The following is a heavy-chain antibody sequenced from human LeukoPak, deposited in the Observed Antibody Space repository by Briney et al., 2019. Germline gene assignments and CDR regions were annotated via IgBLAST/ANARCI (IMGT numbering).Heavy chain of an antibody. CDR2: ISAYNGNT. CDR3: ARSRITMVRGPENWFDP. V-gene: IGHV1-18*01. D-gene: IGHD3-10*01. J-gene: IGHJ5*02. Sequence: APVKVSCKASGYTFTSYGISWVRQAPGQGLEWMGWISAYNGNTNYAQKLQGRVTMTTDTSTSTAYMELRSLRSDDTAVYYCARSRITMVRGPENWFDPWGQGTLVTVSS. CDR1: GYTFTSYG.